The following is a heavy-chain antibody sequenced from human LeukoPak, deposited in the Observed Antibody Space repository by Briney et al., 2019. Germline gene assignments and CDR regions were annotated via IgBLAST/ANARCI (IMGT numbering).Heavy chain of an antibody. CDR2: INHSGST. J-gene: IGHJ4*02. Sequence: SETLSLTCAVYGGSFSGYYWSWIRQPPGKGLEWLGEINHSGSTNYNPSLKSRVTISVDTSKNQFSLKLSSVTAADTAVYYCARDTTTLWFGESFLPFDYWGQGTLVTVSS. CDR3: ARDTTTLWFGESFLPFDY. CDR1: GGSFSGYY. V-gene: IGHV4-34*01. D-gene: IGHD3-10*01.